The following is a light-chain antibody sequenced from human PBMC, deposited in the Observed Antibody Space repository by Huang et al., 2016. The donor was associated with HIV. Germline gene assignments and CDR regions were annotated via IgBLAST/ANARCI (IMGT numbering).Light chain of an antibody. CDR2: KVA. CDR1: QTLVHTDGNTY. V-gene: IGKV2-30*02. CDR3: MQGTHWPPGT. Sequence: DVIMPQSPLLLPVTLGQPAAISCRSSQTLVHTDGNTYLNWCLQRPGQSPRRLIYKVANRDSGVPDRFTGSGSGIEFTLTISRVGAEDVGIYYCMQGTHWPPGTFGQGTNMEIK. J-gene: IGKJ1*01.